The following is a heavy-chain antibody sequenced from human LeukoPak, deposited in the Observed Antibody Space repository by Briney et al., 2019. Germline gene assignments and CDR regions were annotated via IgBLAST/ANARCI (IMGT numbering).Heavy chain of an antibody. CDR3: ASNDYRDEGIDS. V-gene: IGHV3-21*01. J-gene: IGHJ4*02. D-gene: IGHD4-17*01. CDR1: GFAYSRYS. CDR2: ISYSGPHM. Sequence: GGSLRLSCAASGFAYSRYSMNWVRQAPGKGLEWVSSISYSGPHMFYADSVRGRFTISRDNAENSLFLQMNSLRAEDTAVYFCASNDYRDEGIDSWGQGTLVTVSS.